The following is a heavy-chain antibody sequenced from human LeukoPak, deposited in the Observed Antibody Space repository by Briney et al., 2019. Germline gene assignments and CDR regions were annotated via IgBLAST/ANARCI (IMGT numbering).Heavy chain of an antibody. J-gene: IGHJ4*02. CDR3: ARGGRNYGDYPFGY. Sequence: GGSLRLSCAASGFTFDDYGMSWVRQAPGKGLEWVSGINWNGGSTGYADSVKGRFTISRDNAKNSLYLQVNSLRAEDTALYHCARGGRNYGDYPFGYWGQGTLVTVSS. CDR1: GFTFDDYG. V-gene: IGHV3-20*01. D-gene: IGHD4-17*01. CDR2: INWNGGST.